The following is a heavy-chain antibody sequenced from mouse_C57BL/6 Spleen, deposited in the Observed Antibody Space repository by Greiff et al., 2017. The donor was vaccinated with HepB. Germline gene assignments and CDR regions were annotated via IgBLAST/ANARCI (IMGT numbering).Heavy chain of an antibody. D-gene: IGHD2-4*01. CDR3: ARGYDFYWYFDV. CDR2: IHPNSGST. J-gene: IGHJ1*03. CDR1: GYTFTSYW. Sequence: QVQLQQPGAELVKPGASVKLSCKASGYTFTSYWMHWVKQRPGQGLEWIGMIHPNSGSTNYNEKFKSKATLPVDKSSSTAYMQLSSLTSEDSAVYYCARGYDFYWYFDVWGTGTTVTVSS. V-gene: IGHV1-64*01.